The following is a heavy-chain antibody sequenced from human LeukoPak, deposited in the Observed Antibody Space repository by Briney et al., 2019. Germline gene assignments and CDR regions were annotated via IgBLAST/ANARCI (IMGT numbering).Heavy chain of an antibody. D-gene: IGHD3-22*01. Sequence: GGSLRLSCAASGFTFSGYGMCWVRQAPGKGLEWVSAISGSGGSTYYADSVKGRLTISRDNSKNTLYLQMNSLRAEDTAVYYCAKVFGSSGYYLYYFDYWGQGPLVTVSS. CDR3: AKVFGSSGYYLYYFDY. CDR1: GFTFSGYG. J-gene: IGHJ4*02. V-gene: IGHV3-23*01. CDR2: ISGSGGST.